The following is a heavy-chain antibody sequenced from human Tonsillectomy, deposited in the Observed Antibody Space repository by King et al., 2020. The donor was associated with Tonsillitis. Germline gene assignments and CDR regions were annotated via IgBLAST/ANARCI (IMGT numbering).Heavy chain of an antibody. D-gene: IGHD1-26*01. CDR3: ARDRGEWELLWYYFDY. CDR2: IWYDGSNK. CDR1: GFPFSSYG. J-gene: IGHJ4*02. V-gene: IGHV3-33*01. Sequence: VQLVESGGGVVQPGRSLRLSCAASGFPFSSYGMHWVRQAPGKGREWVAVIWYDGSNKYYAASVKGRFTISRDNSKNTLYLQMNSLRAEDTAVYYCARDRGEWELLWYYFDYWGQGTLVTVSS.